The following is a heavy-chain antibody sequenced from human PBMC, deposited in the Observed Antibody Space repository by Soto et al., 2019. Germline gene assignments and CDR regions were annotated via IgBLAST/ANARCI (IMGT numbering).Heavy chain of an antibody. CDR3: TRHSEGGIVVVTNFDY. V-gene: IGHV3-73*01. J-gene: IGHJ4*02. CDR2: IRSKANSYAT. CDR1: SA. D-gene: IGHD3-22*01. Sequence: SAMHWVRQASGKGLEWVGRIRSKANSYATAYAASVKGRFTISRDDSKNTAYLQMNSLKTEDTAVYYCTRHSEGGIVVVTNFDYWGQGTLVTVSS.